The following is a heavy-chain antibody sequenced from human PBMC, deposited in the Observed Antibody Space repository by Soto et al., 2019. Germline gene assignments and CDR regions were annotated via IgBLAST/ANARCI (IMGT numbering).Heavy chain of an antibody. Sequence: ASVKVSCKVSGYTLTELSMHWVRQAPGKGLEWMGGFDPEDGETIYAQKFQGRVTMTEDTSTDTAYMELSSLRSEDTAVYYCATGRYSSGWYSWLDPWGQGTLVTVSS. J-gene: IGHJ5*02. CDR3: ATGRYSSGWYSWLDP. V-gene: IGHV1-24*01. CDR1: GYTLTELS. D-gene: IGHD6-19*01. CDR2: FDPEDGET.